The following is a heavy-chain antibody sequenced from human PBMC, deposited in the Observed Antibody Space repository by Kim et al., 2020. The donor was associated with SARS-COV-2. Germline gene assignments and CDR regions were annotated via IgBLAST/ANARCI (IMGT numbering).Heavy chain of an antibody. J-gene: IGHJ6*03. CDR3: ARDHGETKVLRFLEWSKGLYYMDV. Sequence: ASVKVSCKASGYTFTSYYMHWVRQAPGQGLEWMGIINPSGGSTSYAQKFQGRVTMTRDTSTSTVYMELSSLRSEDTAVYYCARDHGETKVLRFLEWSKGLYYMDVWGKGTTVTVSS. V-gene: IGHV1-46*01. CDR1: GYTFTSYY. CDR2: INPSGGST. D-gene: IGHD3-3*01.